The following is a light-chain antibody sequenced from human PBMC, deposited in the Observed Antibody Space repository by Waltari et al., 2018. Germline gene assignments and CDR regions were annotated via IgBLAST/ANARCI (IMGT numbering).Light chain of an antibody. Sequence: DIQMTQSPSSLSASVGDRLTVTCRASQDIRSDLAWYQQKPGKAPKRLIYTSSSLHSGIPARFSGSGYGTELSLTITSLQPEDFATDYCQEHNSYLLAIGGGTKVEV. CDR2: TSS. CDR1: QDIRSD. V-gene: IGKV1-17*01. CDR3: QEHNSYLLA. J-gene: IGKJ4*02.